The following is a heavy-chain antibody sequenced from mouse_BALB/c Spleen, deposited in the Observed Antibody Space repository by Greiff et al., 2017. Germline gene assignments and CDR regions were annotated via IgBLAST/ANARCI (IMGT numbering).Heavy chain of an antibody. CDR2: INSNGGST. CDR1: GFTFSSYY. CDR3: AREGYYGSEGYFDY. D-gene: IGHD1-1*01. Sequence: EVMLVESGGGLVKLGGSLKLSCAASGFTFSSYYMSWVRQTPEKRLELVAAINSNGGSTYYPDTVKGRFTISRDNAKNTLYLQMSSLKSEDTALYYCAREGYYGSEGYFDYWGQGTTLTVSS. V-gene: IGHV5-6-2*01. J-gene: IGHJ2*01.